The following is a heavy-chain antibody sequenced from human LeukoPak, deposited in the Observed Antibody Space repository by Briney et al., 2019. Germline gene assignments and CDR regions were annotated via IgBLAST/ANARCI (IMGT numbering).Heavy chain of an antibody. Sequence: PSETLSLTCTVSGGSIISYYWSWIRQPAGKGLEWIGRIYTGGSTNYNPSLKSRVTMSVDTSKNQFSLKLNSVTAADTAVYYCAREQGYCSSTNCYGFDPWGQGTLVTVSS. J-gene: IGHJ5*02. D-gene: IGHD2-2*01. CDR1: GGSIISYY. V-gene: IGHV4-4*07. CDR2: IYTGGST. CDR3: AREQGYCSSTNCYGFDP.